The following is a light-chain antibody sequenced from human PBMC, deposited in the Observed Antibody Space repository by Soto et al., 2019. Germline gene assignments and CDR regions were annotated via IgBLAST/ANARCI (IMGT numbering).Light chain of an antibody. CDR3: QHYGSSPST. J-gene: IGKJ1*01. CDR2: SAS. CDR1: QSVGSY. Sequence: IVLTQSPATLSLSPGERATLSCRASQSVGSYLAWYQQKPGQSPRLLIYSASTRAPGIPDRFSGSGSGTDFTLTISRLEPEDFAVYYCQHYGSSPSTFGQGTKVDIK. V-gene: IGKV3-20*01.